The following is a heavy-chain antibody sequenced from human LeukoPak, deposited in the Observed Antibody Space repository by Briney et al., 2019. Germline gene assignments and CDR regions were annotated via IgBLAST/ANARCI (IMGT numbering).Heavy chain of an antibody. CDR2: MHSSGRT. J-gene: IGHJ6*03. D-gene: IGHD3-16*01. CDR3: AKGLGIRYMGV. Sequence: SETLSLTCTVSGGSISSGGYCWSWIRLHAEKGLGWIGRMHSSGRTNYQPSLKARVTISVDTVSVDTSNNLFSLNLSSVTAADTAEYYCAKGLGIRYMGVWGKGTTVPVSS. V-gene: IGHV4-61*02. CDR1: GGSISSGGYC.